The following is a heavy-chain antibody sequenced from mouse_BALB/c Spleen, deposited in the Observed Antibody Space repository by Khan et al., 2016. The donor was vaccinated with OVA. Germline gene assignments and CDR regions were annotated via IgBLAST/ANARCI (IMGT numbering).Heavy chain of an antibody. CDR1: GFTFSSYG. Sequence: EVQLQESGGGLVQPGGSLKLSCAASGFTFSSYGMSWVRQTPDKRLELVATINSNGGSTYYPDSVKGRFTLSRDNAKNTLYLQMSSLKSEDTAMYYCARMARTIYWGQGTTLTVSS. CDR3: ARMARTIY. CDR2: INSNGGST. V-gene: IGHV5-6-3*01. J-gene: IGHJ2*01.